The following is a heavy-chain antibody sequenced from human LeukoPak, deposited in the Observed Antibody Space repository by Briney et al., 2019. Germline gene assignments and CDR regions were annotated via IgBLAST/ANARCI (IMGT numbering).Heavy chain of an antibody. CDR3: ARAPSEVGGYYPEYFRH. D-gene: IGHD3-22*01. CDR1: GFTFSRYW. Sequence: PGGSLRVSCEASGFTFSRYWMHWVRQAPGQGLVWVSRIKSDGKTNYAYSVKGRFTISSDNAKNTVSLQMDSLRAEDTGVYYCARAPSEVGGYYPEYFRHWGQGTLVTVSS. V-gene: IGHV3-74*01. CDR2: IKSDGKT. J-gene: IGHJ1*01.